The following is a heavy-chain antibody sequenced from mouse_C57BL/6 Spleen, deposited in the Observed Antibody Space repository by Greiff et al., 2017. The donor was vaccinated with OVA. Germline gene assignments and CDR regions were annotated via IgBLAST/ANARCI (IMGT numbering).Heavy chain of an antibody. D-gene: IGHD1-1*01. CDR3: ARTYGSSYDYFDY. J-gene: IGHJ2*01. CDR2: ISSGGSYT. CDR1: GFTFSSYG. Sequence: EVKLMESGGDLVKPGGSLKLSCAASGFTFSSYGMSWVRQTPDKRLEWVATISSGGSYTYYPDSVKGRFTISRYNAKNTLYLQMSSLKSEDTAMYYCARTYGSSYDYFDYWGQGTTLTVSS. V-gene: IGHV5-6*01.